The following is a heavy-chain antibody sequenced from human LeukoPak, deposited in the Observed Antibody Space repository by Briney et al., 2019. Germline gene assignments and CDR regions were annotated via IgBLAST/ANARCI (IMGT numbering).Heavy chain of an antibody. CDR2: ISDDGGKK. V-gene: IGHV3-30*04. CDR3: AKAISVGATTDAAD. CDR1: GFTFSSYA. Sequence: GGSLRLSCAASGFTFSSYAMHWVRQAPGKGLEWVAVISDDGGKKYYADSVKGRFTISRDNSKNTLYLQMNSLRAEDTAVYYCAKAISVGATTDAADWGQGTLVTVSS. J-gene: IGHJ4*02. D-gene: IGHD1-26*01.